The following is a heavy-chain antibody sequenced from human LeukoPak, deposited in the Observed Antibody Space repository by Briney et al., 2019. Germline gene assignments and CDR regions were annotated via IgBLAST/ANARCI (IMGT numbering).Heavy chain of an antibody. Sequence: TGGSLRLSCAASGFTFSSYALSWVREAPGKGLVWVSAISGSGGSTYYADSVQGRFTISRDNSKNTLYLQMSSLRAEDTAVYYCTKDRSRCPDASDIWGQGTMVTVSS. V-gene: IGHV3-23*01. CDR3: TKDRSRCPDASDI. D-gene: IGHD2-8*01. CDR2: ISGSGGST. CDR1: GFTFSSYA. J-gene: IGHJ3*02.